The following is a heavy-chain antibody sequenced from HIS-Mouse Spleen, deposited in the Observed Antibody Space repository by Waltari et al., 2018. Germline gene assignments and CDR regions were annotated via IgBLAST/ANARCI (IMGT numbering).Heavy chain of an antibody. CDR3: AREIPYSSSWYDWYFDL. D-gene: IGHD6-13*01. Sequence: QLQLQESGPGLVKPSETLSLTCTVSGGPLRSSRSHWGWIRQPPGKGLEWIGSIYYSGSTYYNPSLKSRVTISVDTSKNQFSLKLSSVTAADTAVYYCAREIPYSSSWYDWYFDLWGRGTLVTVSS. J-gene: IGHJ2*01. V-gene: IGHV4-39*07. CDR1: GGPLRSSRSH. CDR2: IYYSGST.